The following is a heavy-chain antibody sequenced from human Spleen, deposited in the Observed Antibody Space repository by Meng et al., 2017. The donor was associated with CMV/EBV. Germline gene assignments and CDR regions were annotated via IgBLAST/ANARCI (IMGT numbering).Heavy chain of an antibody. CDR1: GYTFTSYA. J-gene: IGHJ4*02. D-gene: IGHD6-19*01. Sequence: VLLVQSGAEVEKPGASVKVSCKASGYTFTSYAMQWVRQAPGQGLEWMGWINPNSGGTNYAQKFQGRVTMTRDTSISTAYMELSRLRSDDTAVYYCARDQQGFSSGNWGQGTLVTVSS. V-gene: IGHV1-2*02. CDR2: INPNSGGT. CDR3: ARDQQGFSSGN.